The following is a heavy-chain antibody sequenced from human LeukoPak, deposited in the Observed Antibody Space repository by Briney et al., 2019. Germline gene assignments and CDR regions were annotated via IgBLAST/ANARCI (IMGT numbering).Heavy chain of an antibody. CDR2: IKSKTDGETT. V-gene: IGHV3-15*01. Sequence: PGGSLRLSCAASGFTFSNAWMTWVRQAPGQGLEWVARIKSKTDGETTDYAAPVKGGFTISRDDSKNTLYLQMNSLKTEDTAVYYCTTDYYDYVWGSYRPDYWGQGTLVTVSS. J-gene: IGHJ4*02. D-gene: IGHD3-16*02. CDR1: GFTFSNAW. CDR3: TTDYYDYVWGSYRPDY.